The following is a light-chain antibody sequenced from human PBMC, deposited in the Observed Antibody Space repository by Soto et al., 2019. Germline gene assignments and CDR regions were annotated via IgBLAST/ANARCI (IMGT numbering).Light chain of an antibody. Sequence: AIEMTQCPSSLSASVGDRLTITCRSSQGIRSDVAWYQQKPGKATELLIYSASNLQSGVPSRLSGSGSGTDFPLTISSLQPEDFATYYCLQDYNYPYTFGQVTKVDIK. CDR3: LQDYNYPYT. CDR2: SAS. CDR1: QGIRSD. J-gene: IGKJ2*01. V-gene: IGKV1-6*01.